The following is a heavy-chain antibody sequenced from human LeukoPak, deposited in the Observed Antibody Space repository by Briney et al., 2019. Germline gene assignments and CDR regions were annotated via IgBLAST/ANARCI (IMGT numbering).Heavy chain of an antibody. J-gene: IGHJ4*02. CDR1: GYSFTSYW. V-gene: IGHV5-51*01. D-gene: IGHD3-3*01. Sequence: GESLQISCKGSGYSFTSYWIGWVRQLPGKGLEWMGIIYPGDSDTRYSPSFQGQVTISADKSISTAYLQWSSLKASDTAMYYCARQPHPYIGLADYWGQGTLVTVSS. CDR2: IYPGDSDT. CDR3: ARQPHPYIGLADY.